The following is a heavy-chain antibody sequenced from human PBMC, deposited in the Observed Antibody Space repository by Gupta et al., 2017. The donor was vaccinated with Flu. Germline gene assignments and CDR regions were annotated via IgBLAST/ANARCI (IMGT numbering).Heavy chain of an antibody. CDR1: GGSFSGYY. CDR3: ARRHPTPEYSSSWYGGLTYYYGMDV. V-gene: IGHV4-34*01. D-gene: IGHD6-13*01. J-gene: IGHJ6*02. CDR2: INHSGST. Sequence: QVQLQQWGAGLLKPSETLSLTCAVYGGSFSGYYWSWIRQPPGKGLEWIGEINHSGSTNYNPSLKSRVTISVDTSKNQFSLKLSSVTAADTAVYYCARRHPTPEYSSSWYGGLTYYYGMDVWGQGTTVTVSS.